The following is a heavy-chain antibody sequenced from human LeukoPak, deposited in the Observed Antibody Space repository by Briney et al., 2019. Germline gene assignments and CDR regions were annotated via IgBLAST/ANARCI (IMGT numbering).Heavy chain of an antibody. CDR3: ARSKAAAGTLLGY. CDR1: DGSISSSSYY. J-gene: IGHJ4*02. D-gene: IGHD6-13*01. V-gene: IGHV4-39*01. CDR2: IYYSGST. Sequence: SETLSLTCTASDGSISSSSYYWGWIRQPPGKGLEWIGSIYYSGSTYYNPSLKSRVTISVDTSKNQFSLKLSSVTAADTAVYYCARSKAAAGTLLGYWGQGTLVTVSS.